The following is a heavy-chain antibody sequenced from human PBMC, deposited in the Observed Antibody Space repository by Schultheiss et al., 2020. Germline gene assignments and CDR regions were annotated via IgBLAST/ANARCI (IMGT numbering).Heavy chain of an antibody. J-gene: IGHJ4*02. D-gene: IGHD5-24*01. CDR1: EFTFSSYG. Sequence: GESLKISCAASEFTFSSYGMHWVRQAPGKGLEWVAVISYDGSNKYYADSVKGRFTISRDNSKNTLYLQMNSLRAEDTAVYYCAKPPFAIMRWLQRRRIDYWGQGTLVTVSS. CDR2: ISYDGSNK. CDR3: AKPPFAIMRWLQRRRIDY. V-gene: IGHV3-30*18.